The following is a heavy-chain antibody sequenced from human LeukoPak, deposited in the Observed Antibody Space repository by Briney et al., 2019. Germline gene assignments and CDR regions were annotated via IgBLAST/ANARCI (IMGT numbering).Heavy chain of an antibody. CDR3: ARDLEGFRGYYYGSGSWKFDY. V-gene: IGHV1-18*04. CDR1: GYTFTGYY. CDR2: ISAYNGNT. J-gene: IGHJ4*02. D-gene: IGHD3-10*01. Sequence: ASVKVSCKASGYTFTGYYMHWVRQAPGQGLEWMGWISAYNGNTNYAQKLQGRVTMTTDTSTSTAYMELRSLRSDDTAVYYCARDLEGFRGYYYGSGSWKFDYWGQGTLVTVSS.